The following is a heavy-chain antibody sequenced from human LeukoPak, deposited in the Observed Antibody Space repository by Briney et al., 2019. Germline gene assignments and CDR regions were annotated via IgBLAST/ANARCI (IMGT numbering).Heavy chain of an antibody. D-gene: IGHD3-3*01. Sequence: GGSLRLSCVASGFTISSYWMDWVRQTPGKGLEWLANINQDGTTTYYVDSVKGRFTISRDNAKNSLYLQVNSLRAEDTATYYCARVQSGNGYDTLDVWGQGTTVTVS. CDR1: GFTISSYW. CDR2: INQDGTTT. CDR3: ARVQSGNGYDTLDV. V-gene: IGHV3-7*01. J-gene: IGHJ6*02.